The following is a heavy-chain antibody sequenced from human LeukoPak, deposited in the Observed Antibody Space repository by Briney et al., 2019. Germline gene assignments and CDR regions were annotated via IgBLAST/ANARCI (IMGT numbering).Heavy chain of an antibody. CDR2: IHYTGNT. D-gene: IGHD5-12*01. Sequence: SETLSLTCSVSGYSISSGYYWGWIRQPPGKGLECIGTIHYTGNTYYNPSLKTRVTISVDTSKNQFSLKLSSVTAADTAAYYCARSPHTHIVATANFDYWGQGTLVTVSS. CDR3: ARSPHTHIVATANFDY. CDR1: GYSISSGYY. J-gene: IGHJ4*02. V-gene: IGHV4-38-2*01.